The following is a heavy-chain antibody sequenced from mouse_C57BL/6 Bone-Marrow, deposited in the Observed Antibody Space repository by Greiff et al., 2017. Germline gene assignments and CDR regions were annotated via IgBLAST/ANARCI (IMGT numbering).Heavy chain of an antibody. CDR1: GYTFTGYW. CDR3: ARDGGLGSWDAFFDY. V-gene: IGHV1-9*01. J-gene: IGHJ2*01. D-gene: IGHD3-1*01. CDR2: ILPGSGST. Sequence: QVQLQQSGAELMKPGASVKLSCKATGYTFTGYWIEWVKQRPGHGLECIGEILPGSGSTNYNEKFKGKATFTADTSSNTAYMQLSSLTTEDSAIXYCARDGGLGSWDAFFDYWGQGTTLTVSS.